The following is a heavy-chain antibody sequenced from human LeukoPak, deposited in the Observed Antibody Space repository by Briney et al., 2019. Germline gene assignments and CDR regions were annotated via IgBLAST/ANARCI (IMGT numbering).Heavy chain of an antibody. CDR3: ARDRKTFYYGSGSYLDYFDY. J-gene: IGHJ4*02. Sequence: SVKVSCKASGGTFSSYAISWVRQAPGQGLEWMGRIIPILGIANYAQKFQGRVTITADKSTSTAYMELSSLRSADTAVYYCARDRKTFYYGSGSYLDYFDYWGQGTLVTVSS. CDR1: GGTFSSYA. V-gene: IGHV1-69*04. D-gene: IGHD3-10*01. CDR2: IIPILGIA.